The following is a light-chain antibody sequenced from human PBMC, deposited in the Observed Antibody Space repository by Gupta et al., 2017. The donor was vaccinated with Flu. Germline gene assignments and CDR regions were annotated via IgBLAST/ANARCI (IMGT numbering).Light chain of an antibody. J-gene: IGLJ1*01. CDR1: YNY. V-gene: IGLV2-14*03. CDR3: SSYTVTRALGL. Sequence: YNYVSWYKQYPGKAPKLMISDVSNRPSGVSNRFSGSKSGNTASLTISGLQAEDEADYYCSSYTVTRALGLFGTGTTVTVL. CDR2: DVS.